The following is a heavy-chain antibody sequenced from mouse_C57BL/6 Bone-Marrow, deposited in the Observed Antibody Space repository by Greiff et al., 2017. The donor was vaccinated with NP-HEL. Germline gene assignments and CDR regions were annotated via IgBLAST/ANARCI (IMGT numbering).Heavy chain of an antibody. CDR2: IYWDDDK. D-gene: IGHD2-2*01. V-gene: IGHV8-12*01. CDR3: ARMLIYGYDEGGAMDY. CDR1: GFSLSTSGMG. J-gene: IGHJ4*01. Sequence: QVTLKVSGPGILQSSQTLSLTCSFSGFSLSTSGMGVSWIRQPSGKGLEWLAPIYWDDDKRYNPSLKSRLTISKDTSRNQVFLKITSVDTADTATYYCARMLIYGYDEGGAMDYWGQGTSVTVSS.